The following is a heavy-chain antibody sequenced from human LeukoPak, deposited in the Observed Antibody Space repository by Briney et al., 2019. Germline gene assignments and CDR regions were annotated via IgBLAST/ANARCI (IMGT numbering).Heavy chain of an antibody. CDR3: AKGLPYFDY. CDR1: GFTFSTHA. V-gene: IGHV3-23*01. Sequence: GGSLRLSCAAPGFTFSTHAMSWVRQAPGRGLEGVSAISDTGGSTYYADSVNGRFTIFRDNSKNTLYLQMNSLRAEDTAVYYCAKGLPYFDYWGQGTLVTVSS. J-gene: IGHJ4*02. CDR2: ISDTGGST. D-gene: IGHD4-11*01.